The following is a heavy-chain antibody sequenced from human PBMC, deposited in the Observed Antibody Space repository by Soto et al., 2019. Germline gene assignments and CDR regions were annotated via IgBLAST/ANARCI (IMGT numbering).Heavy chain of an antibody. Sequence: ASVKVSCKVSGYTLTELSMHWVRQAPGKGLEWMGGFDPEDGETIYAQKFQGRVTMTEDTSTDTAYMELSSLRSEDTAVYYCATDLIAPPASYYDFWSGYFPPPYYMDVWGKGTTVTVSS. D-gene: IGHD3-3*01. V-gene: IGHV1-24*01. CDR3: ATDLIAPPASYYDFWSGYFPPPYYMDV. CDR1: GYTLTELS. J-gene: IGHJ6*03. CDR2: FDPEDGET.